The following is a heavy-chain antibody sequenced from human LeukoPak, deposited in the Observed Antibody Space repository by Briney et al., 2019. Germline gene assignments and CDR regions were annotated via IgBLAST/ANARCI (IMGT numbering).Heavy chain of an antibody. D-gene: IGHD3-9*01. CDR1: GGTFSSYA. CDR2: IIPILGIA. CDR3: AGTYYDILTGYYYYGMDV. V-gene: IGHV1-69*04. Sequence: SVKVSCKASGGTFSSYAISWVRQAPGQGLEWMGRIIPILGIANYAQKFQGRVTITADKSTSTAYMELSSLRSEDTAVYYCAGTYYDILTGYYYYGMDVWGQGTTVTVSS. J-gene: IGHJ6*02.